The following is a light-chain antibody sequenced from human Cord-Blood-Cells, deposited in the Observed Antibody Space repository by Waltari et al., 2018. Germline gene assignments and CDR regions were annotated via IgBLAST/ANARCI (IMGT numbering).Light chain of an antibody. V-gene: IGLV2-11*01. Sequence: QSALTQPRSVSGSPGQSVTISCTGTSSDVGGYNYVSWYQQHPGKAPKLMIYDVSKRPSGGPARFSGSMSGNTASLTISGLQAEDEADYYCCSYAGSYVFGTGTKVTVL. CDR2: DVS. CDR1: SSDVGGYNY. CDR3: CSYAGSYV. J-gene: IGLJ1*01.